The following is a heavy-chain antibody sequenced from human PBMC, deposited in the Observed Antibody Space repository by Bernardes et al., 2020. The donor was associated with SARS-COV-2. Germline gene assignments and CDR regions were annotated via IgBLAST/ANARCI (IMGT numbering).Heavy chain of an antibody. J-gene: IGHJ5*02. D-gene: IGHD6-13*01. CDR1: GYTLTALS. CDR2: FDPEDGET. V-gene: IGHV1-24*01. Sequence: ASVKVSCMVSGYTLTALSMHWVRQAPGKGLEWMGGFDPEDGETIYAQKFQGRVTMTEDTSTDTAYMELSSLRSEDTAVYYCATGAAAGKPSWFDPWGQGTLVTVSS. CDR3: ATGAAAGKPSWFDP.